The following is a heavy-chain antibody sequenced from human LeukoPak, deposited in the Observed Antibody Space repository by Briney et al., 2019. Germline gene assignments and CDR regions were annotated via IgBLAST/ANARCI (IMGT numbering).Heavy chain of an antibody. V-gene: IGHV3-30-3*01. D-gene: IGHD3-3*01. CDR2: ISSDGTNK. CDR1: RFFFSSYA. J-gene: IGHJ4*02. CDR3: ARCRENDFWSGSPVDY. Sequence: GGSLRPSCAASRFFFSSYAMHWVRQAPGKGLEWLAVISSDGTNKYYADSVKGRFTISRDNSKNTLYLQMNSLRVEDTAVYYCARCRENDFWSGSPVDYWGQGTLVTVSS.